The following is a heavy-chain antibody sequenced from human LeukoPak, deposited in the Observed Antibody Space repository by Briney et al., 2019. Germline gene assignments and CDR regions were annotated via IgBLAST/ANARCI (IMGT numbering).Heavy chain of an antibody. D-gene: IGHD3-10*02. Sequence: GGSLRLSCAASGFTFSDYYMSWIRQAPGKGLEWISYISSTGSNIYYADSVKGRFTISRNNAKNSLYLLMNSLRAEDTAVYYCAELGITMIGGVWGKGTTVTISS. CDR3: AELGITMIGGV. CDR1: GFTFSDYY. V-gene: IGHV3-11*04. CDR2: ISSTGSNI. J-gene: IGHJ6*04.